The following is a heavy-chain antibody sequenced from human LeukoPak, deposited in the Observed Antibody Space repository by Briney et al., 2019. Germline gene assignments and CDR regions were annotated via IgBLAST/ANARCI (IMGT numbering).Heavy chain of an antibody. V-gene: IGHV4-39*07. CDR2: IYYSGST. Sequence: SETLSLTCTVSGGSISSSSYYWGWIRQPPGKGLEWIGSIYYSGSTYYNPSLKSRVTISVDTSKNQFSLKLSSVTAADTAVYFCTRGPYSYDSSGAFDIWGQGTMVTVSS. J-gene: IGHJ3*02. CDR3: TRGPYSYDSSGAFDI. D-gene: IGHD3-22*01. CDR1: GGSISSSSYY.